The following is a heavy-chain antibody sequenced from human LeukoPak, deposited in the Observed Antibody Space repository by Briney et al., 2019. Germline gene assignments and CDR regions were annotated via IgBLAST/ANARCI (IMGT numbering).Heavy chain of an antibody. CDR1: GYNFTSYW. D-gene: IGHD6-19*01. CDR2: IYPGDSDT. CDR3: AKCWGSGYSSGLSY. Sequence: GGSLKISCKGSGYNFTSYWIGWGRPLPGKSLEWMGVIYPGDSDTRYSPSFQGQVTISADKSISTAYLQWSSLKASDTAMYYCAKCWGSGYSSGLSYWGQGTLVTVSS. V-gene: IGHV5-51*01. J-gene: IGHJ4*02.